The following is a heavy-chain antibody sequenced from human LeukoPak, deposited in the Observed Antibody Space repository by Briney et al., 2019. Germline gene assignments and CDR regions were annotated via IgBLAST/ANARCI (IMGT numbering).Heavy chain of an antibody. J-gene: IGHJ5*02. CDR2: ISNTSTYI. Sequence: GGSLRLSCAASGFTFSRYSMNWVRQAPGKGLEWVASISNTSTYIYYADSVKGRFTISRDNAKNSLNLQMNSLRAEDTAVYYRASLFPWFDPWGQGTLVTVSS. CDR1: GFTFSRYS. V-gene: IGHV3-21*01. CDR3: ASLFPWFDP.